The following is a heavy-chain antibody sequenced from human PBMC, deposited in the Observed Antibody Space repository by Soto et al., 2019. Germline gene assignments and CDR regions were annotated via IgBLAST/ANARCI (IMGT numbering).Heavy chain of an antibody. CDR3: ARNPARGSYSEPVDYTWFDP. Sequence: SVKVSCKASGGTFSSYAISWVRQAPGQGLEWMGGIIPIFGTANYAQKFQGRVTITADESTSTAYMELSSLRSEDTAVYYCARNPARGSYSEPVDYTWFDPWGQGTPVPVSS. D-gene: IGHD1-26*01. CDR1: GGTFSSYA. V-gene: IGHV1-69*13. CDR2: IIPIFGTA. J-gene: IGHJ5*02.